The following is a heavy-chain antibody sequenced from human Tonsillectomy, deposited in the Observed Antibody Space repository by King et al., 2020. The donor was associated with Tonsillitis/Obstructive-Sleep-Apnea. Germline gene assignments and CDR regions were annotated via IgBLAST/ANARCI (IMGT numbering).Heavy chain of an antibody. CDR2: ISSSSTYI. V-gene: IGHV3-21*01. Sequence: VQLVESGGGLVKPGGSLRLSCAASGFSFSPYSMNWVRQAPGKGLEWVSFISSSSTYIYYADSVKGRFTISRDNAKNSLYLQMNSLSAEDTAVYFRARDRSRLQPFYFDFGGQGTLITVSS. CDR3: ARDRSRLQPFYFDF. J-gene: IGHJ4*02. CDR1: GFSFSPYS.